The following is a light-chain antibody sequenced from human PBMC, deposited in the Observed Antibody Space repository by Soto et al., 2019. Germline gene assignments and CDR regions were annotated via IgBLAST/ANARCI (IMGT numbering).Light chain of an antibody. Sequence: DIQMTQSHSTLSASVGDRVTISCRASQSISSWLAWYQQKPGKAPKLLIYKASSLESGVPSRFSGSGSGTEFTLTICSLQPDDIATYYCQQYNRYSTFCQVTKVDIK. CDR2: KAS. CDR1: QSISSW. V-gene: IGKV1-5*03. CDR3: QQYNRYST. J-gene: IGKJ1*01.